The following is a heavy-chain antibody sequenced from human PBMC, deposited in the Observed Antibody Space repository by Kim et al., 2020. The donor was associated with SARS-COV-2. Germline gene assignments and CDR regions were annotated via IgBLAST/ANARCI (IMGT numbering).Heavy chain of an antibody. J-gene: IGHJ6*02. V-gene: IGHV3-21*01. CDR2: ISSSSSYI. Sequence: GGSLRLSCVVSGFTFSSYSMNWVRQAPGKGLEWVSSISSSSSYIHYADSVKGRFTISRDNAKNSLYLQMNSLRAEDTAVYYCARDRVGATSGGLDVWGQGTTVTVSS. CDR1: GFTFSSYS. CDR3: ARDRVGATSGGLDV. D-gene: IGHD1-26*01.